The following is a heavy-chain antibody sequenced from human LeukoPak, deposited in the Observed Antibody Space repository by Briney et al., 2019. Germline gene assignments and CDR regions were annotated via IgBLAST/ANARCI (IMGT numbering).Heavy chain of an antibody. Sequence: GASVKVSCKASGYTFTSYGISWVRQAPGQGLEWMGWISAYNGNTNYAQKLQGRVTMTTDTSTSTAYMELRSLRSDDTAVYYCARDCPISPCRGSSLDYWGQGTLVTVSS. CDR2: ISAYNGNT. CDR3: ARDCPISPCRGSSLDY. V-gene: IGHV1-18*01. D-gene: IGHD6-13*01. CDR1: GYTFTSYG. J-gene: IGHJ4*02.